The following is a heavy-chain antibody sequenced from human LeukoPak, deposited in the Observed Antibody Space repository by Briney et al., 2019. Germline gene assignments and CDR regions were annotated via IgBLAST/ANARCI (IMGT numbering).Heavy chain of an antibody. V-gene: IGHV4-59*01. J-gene: IGHJ6*02. CDR3: ARAPVMDV. CDR1: GGSISSYY. CDR2: IYYSGST. Sequence: PSETLSRTCTVSGGSISSYYWSWIRQPPGKGLEWIGYIYYSGSTNYNPSLKSRVTISVDTSKNQFSLKLSSVTAADTAVYYCARAPVMDVWGQGTTVTVSS.